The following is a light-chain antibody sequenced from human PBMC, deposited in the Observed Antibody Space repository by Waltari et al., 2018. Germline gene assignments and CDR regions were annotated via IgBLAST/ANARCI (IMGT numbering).Light chain of an antibody. Sequence: LLTQSPGTLPLSPGQRVTLSCRASQSLTRRYLAWYQQKPGQAPRLLIYGASSRAAGIPDRFSGSGSGTDFALTISRLEPEDFAVYYCQQYGSSVMYTFGQGTKLELK. CDR1: QSLTRRY. J-gene: IGKJ2*01. CDR2: GAS. V-gene: IGKV3-20*01. CDR3: QQYGSSVMYT.